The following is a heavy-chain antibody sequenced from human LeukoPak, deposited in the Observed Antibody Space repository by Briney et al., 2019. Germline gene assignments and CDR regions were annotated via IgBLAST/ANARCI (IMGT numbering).Heavy chain of an antibody. D-gene: IGHD2-2*01. Sequence: GESLKISCKGSGYSFTSYWIGWVRQMPGKGLEWMGIIYPGDPDTRYSPSFQGQVTISADKSISTAYLQWSSLKASDTAMYYCARSLGYCSNTSCYLDYWGQGTLVTVSS. CDR1: GYSFTSYW. CDR2: IYPGDPDT. V-gene: IGHV5-51*01. CDR3: ARSLGYCSNTSCYLDY. J-gene: IGHJ4*02.